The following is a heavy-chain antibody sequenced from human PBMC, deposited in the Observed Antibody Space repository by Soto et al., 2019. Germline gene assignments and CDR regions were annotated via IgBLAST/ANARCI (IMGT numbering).Heavy chain of an antibody. V-gene: IGHV3-48*03. CDR1: GFTFSDYE. Sequence: GGSLRLSCTASGFTFSDYELNWVRQAPGKGLEWVSYITSGGRSIYYADSVKGRFIISRDNAENSRYLQMNSLRPEDTAVYYCVRRMASPDQWGQGTLVTVSS. CDR3: VRRMASPDQ. J-gene: IGHJ4*02. D-gene: IGHD2-8*01. CDR2: ITSGGRSI.